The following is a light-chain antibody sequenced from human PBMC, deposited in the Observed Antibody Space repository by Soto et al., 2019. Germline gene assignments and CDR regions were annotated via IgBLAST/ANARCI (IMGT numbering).Light chain of an antibody. CDR3: CSYAVTSTYV. CDR1: SSYIGYYNL. J-gene: IGLJ1*01. CDR2: DGT. V-gene: IGLV2-23*01. Sequence: QSVLTQPASVSGSPGQSITISCTGTSSYIGYYNLVSWYQHHPGKAPKFLIYDGTKRPPGVSSRFSGPKSGNTASLTISGLQAEDEAYYYCCSYAVTSTYVFGTGTKVTVL.